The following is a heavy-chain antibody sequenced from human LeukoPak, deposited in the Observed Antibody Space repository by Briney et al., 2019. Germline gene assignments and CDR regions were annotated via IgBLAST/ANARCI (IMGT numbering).Heavy chain of an antibody. J-gene: IGHJ4*02. V-gene: IGHV3-7*01. Sequence: PGGSLRLSCAASGFTFSSQWMSWVRQAPGKGLEWVANVNQGGTEKYYVDSVKGRFTISRDNAENSLYLQMNSLRAEDTAVYYCARIIGISGTYPTDYWGQGTLVTVSS. D-gene: IGHD1-26*01. CDR2: VNQGGTEK. CDR1: GFTFSSQW. CDR3: ARIIGISGTYPTDY.